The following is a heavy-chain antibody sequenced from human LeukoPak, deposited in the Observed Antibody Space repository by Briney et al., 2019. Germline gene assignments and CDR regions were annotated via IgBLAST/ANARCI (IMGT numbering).Heavy chain of an antibody. J-gene: IGHJ3*02. CDR3: ASWYSSGWYDAFDI. V-gene: IGHV4-4*02. D-gene: IGHD6-19*01. CDR2: IYHSGST. CDR1: GGSISSSNW. Sequence: SETLSLTCAVSGGSISSSNWWSWVRQPPGKGLEWIGEIYHSGSTNYNPSLKSRVTISVDKSKNQFSLKLSSVTAADTAVYYCASWYSSGWYDAFDIWGQGTMVTVSS.